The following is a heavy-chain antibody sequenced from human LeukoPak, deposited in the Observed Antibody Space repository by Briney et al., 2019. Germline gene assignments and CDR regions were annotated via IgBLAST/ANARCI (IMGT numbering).Heavy chain of an antibody. CDR2: INHSGST. CDR1: GWSFSGYY. D-gene: IGHD6-13*01. Sequence: SETLSLTCAVYGWSFSGYYLSWIRQPPGKGLEWIGEINHSGSTNYNPSLKSRVTISVDTSKNQFSLKLSSVTAADTAVYYCARGGYSSSWYFSGHYYYGMDVWGQGTTVTVSS. V-gene: IGHV4-34*01. J-gene: IGHJ6*02. CDR3: ARGGYSSSWYFSGHYYYGMDV.